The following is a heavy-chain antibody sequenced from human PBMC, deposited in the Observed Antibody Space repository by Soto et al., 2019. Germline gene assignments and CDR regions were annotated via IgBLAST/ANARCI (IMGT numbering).Heavy chain of an antibody. CDR3: ARPGSSSGWYYFDY. Sequence: SETLSLTCTVSGGSISSDSYYWGWIRQPPGKGLEWIGSISYNGSTYYNASLKSRVTISVDTSKNQFSLKLSSVTAADTAVYYCARPGSSSGWYYFDYWGQGTLVTVS. D-gene: IGHD6-19*01. V-gene: IGHV4-39*01. CDR1: GGSISSDSYY. J-gene: IGHJ4*02. CDR2: ISYNGST.